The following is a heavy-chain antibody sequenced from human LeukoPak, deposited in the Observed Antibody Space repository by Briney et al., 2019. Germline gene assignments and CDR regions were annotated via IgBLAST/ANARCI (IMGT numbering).Heavy chain of an antibody. D-gene: IGHD5-18*01. CDR1: GGSFSGYY. CDR3: ARGRGYSYGSAYYYYGMDV. Sequence: SETLSLTCAVYGGSFSGYYWSWIRQPPGQGLEWIGEINHSGSTNYNPSLKSRVTISVDTSKNQFSLKLSSVTAADTAVYYCARGRGYSYGSAYYYYGMDVWGQGTTVTVSS. J-gene: IGHJ6*02. CDR2: INHSGST. V-gene: IGHV4-34*01.